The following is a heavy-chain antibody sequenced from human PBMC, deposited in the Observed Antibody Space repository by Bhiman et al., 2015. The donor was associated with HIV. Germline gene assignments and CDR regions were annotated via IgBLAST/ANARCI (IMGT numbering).Heavy chain of an antibody. CDR1: RFTFSSYA. J-gene: IGHJ3*02. CDR2: ISYDASNK. CDR3: ARVGSPAELLPWAFDI. Sequence: QVQLVESGGGAVQPGRSLRLSCAASRFTFSSYALHWVRQAPGKGLEWVAVISYDASNKYYADSVKGRFTISRDNSKNTLYLQMNSLRAEDTAVYYCARVGSPAELLPWAFDIWGQGTMVSVSS. V-gene: IGHV3-30*04. D-gene: IGHD1-26*01.